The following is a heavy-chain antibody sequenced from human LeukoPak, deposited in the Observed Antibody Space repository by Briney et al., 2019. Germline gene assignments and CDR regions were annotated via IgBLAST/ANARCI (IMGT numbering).Heavy chain of an antibody. CDR1: GGSFSGYY. D-gene: IGHD5-18*01. J-gene: IGHJ4*02. Sequence: SETLSLTCAVHGGSFSGYYWSWIRQPPGKGLEWIGEINHSGSTNYNPSLKSRVTISVDTSKNQFSLKLSSVTAADTAVYYCARGGGGYSYGQFDYWGQGTLVTVSS. CDR3: ARGGGGYSYGQFDY. CDR2: INHSGST. V-gene: IGHV4-34*01.